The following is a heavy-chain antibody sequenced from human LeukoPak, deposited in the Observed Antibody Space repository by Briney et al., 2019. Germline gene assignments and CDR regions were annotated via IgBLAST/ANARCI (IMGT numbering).Heavy chain of an antibody. CDR2: ISYDGSNK. D-gene: IGHD2-2*02. Sequence: GGSLRLSCAASGFTFSSYAMHWVRQAQGKGLEWVAVISYDGSNKYYADSVKGRFTISRDNSKNTLYLQMNSLRAEDTAVYYCASGLYDAFDIWGQGTMVTVSS. CDR1: GFTFSSYA. J-gene: IGHJ3*02. CDR3: ASGLYDAFDI. V-gene: IGHV3-30-3*01.